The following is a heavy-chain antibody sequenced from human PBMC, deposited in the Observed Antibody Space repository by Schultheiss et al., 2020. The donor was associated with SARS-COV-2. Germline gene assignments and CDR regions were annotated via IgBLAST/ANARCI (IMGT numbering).Heavy chain of an antibody. CDR1: GFTFSDYY. J-gene: IGHJ4*02. D-gene: IGHD2-8*01. CDR3: AREHVYCTNGVCVDY. CDR2: ISSSGSTI. V-gene: IGHV3-11*04. Sequence: GGSLRLSCAASGFTFSDYYMNWVRQAPGKGLEWVSYISSSGSTIYYADSVKGRFTISRDNAKNSLYLQMNSLRAEDTAVYYCAREHVYCTNGVCVDYWGQGTLVTVSS.